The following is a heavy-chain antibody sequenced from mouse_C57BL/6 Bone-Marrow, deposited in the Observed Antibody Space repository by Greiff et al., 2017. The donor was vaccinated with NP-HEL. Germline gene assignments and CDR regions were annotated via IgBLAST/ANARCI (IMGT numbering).Heavy chain of an antibody. CDR3: ARPDYGNYDWYFDV. CDR2: ISSGSSTI. CDR1: GFTFSDYG. D-gene: IGHD2-1*01. Sequence: EVMLVESGGGLVKPGGSLKLSCAASGFTFSDYGMHWVRQAPEKGLEWVAYISSGSSTIYYADTVKGRFTISRDNAKNTLFLQMTRLRSEDTAMYYCARPDYGNYDWYFDVWGTGTTVTVSS. J-gene: IGHJ1*03. V-gene: IGHV5-17*01.